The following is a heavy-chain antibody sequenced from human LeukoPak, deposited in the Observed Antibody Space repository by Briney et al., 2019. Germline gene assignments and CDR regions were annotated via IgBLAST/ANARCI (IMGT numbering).Heavy chain of an antibody. D-gene: IGHD3-10*01. Sequence: SETLSLTCTVSGGSISSSSYYWGWIRQPPEKGLEWIGSIYYSGSTYYNPSLKSRVTISVDTSKNQFSLKLSSVTAADTAVYYCVRQLSFLISGSPGPDHDSWGQGTLVTVAS. J-gene: IGHJ4*02. CDR1: GGSISSSSYY. V-gene: IGHV4-39*01. CDR3: VRQLSFLISGSPGPDHDS. CDR2: IYYSGST.